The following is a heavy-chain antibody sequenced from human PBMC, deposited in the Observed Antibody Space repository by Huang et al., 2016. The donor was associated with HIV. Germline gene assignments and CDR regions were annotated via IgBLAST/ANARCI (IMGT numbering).Heavy chain of an antibody. CDR1: GGSISSSY. D-gene: IGHD7-27*01. J-gene: IGHJ5*02. CDR3: ARSHSIHWGFNWFDP. Sequence: QVQLQESGPGLVKPSETLSLTCTVSGGSISSSYGSWIRQPPGKGLEWIGYMYYSGSTNYNPALKSRVTISVDTSKNQFSLKLSSVTAADTAVYYCARSHSIHWGFNWFDPWGQGTLVTVSS. CDR2: MYYSGST. V-gene: IGHV4-59*01.